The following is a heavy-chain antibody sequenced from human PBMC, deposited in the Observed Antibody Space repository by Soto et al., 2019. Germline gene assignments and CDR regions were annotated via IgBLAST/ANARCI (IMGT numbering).Heavy chain of an antibody. Sequence: GGSLRLSCAASGFTFSSYAMSWVRQAPGRGLEWVSAISGSGGSTYYADSVKGRFTISRDNSKNTLYLQMNSLRAEDTAVYYCAKDYDFWSGYYDYWGQGTLVTVSS. CDR3: AKDYDFWSGYYDY. CDR1: GFTFSSYA. D-gene: IGHD3-3*01. CDR2: ISGSGGST. J-gene: IGHJ4*02. V-gene: IGHV3-23*01.